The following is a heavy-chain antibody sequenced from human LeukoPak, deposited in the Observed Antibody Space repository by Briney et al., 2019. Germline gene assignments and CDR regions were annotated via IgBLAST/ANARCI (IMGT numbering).Heavy chain of an antibody. CDR1: GYTFTGYY. CDR2: IKPNSGGT. Sequence: ASVKVSCKASGYTFTGYYTHWVRQAPGQGLEWMGWIKPNSGGTNYAQKFQGRVTMTRDTSISTAYMELSRLRSDDTAVYYCARETGRYCSSTSCLSYWGQGTLVTVSS. CDR3: ARETGRYCSSTSCLSY. D-gene: IGHD2-2*01. J-gene: IGHJ4*02. V-gene: IGHV1-2*02.